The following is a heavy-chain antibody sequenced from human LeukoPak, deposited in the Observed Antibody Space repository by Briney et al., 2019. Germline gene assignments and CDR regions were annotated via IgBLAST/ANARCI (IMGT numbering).Heavy chain of an antibody. CDR1: GYTFTSYD. Sequence: ASVKVSCKASGYTFTSYDINRVRQAPGQGLEWMGWINPNSGGTNYAQKFQGRVTMTRDTSISTAYMELSRLRSDDTAVYYCAREITTVAKMGYWGQGTLVTVSS. J-gene: IGHJ4*02. V-gene: IGHV1-2*02. CDR2: INPNSGGT. CDR3: AREITTVAKMGY. D-gene: IGHD4-23*01.